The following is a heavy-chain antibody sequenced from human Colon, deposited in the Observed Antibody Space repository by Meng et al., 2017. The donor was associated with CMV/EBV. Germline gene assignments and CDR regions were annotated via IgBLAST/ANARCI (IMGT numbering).Heavy chain of an antibody. Sequence: SLKISCAASGFTFSSYAMSWVRQTPGKGLEWVAGITWNSGLRAYAESVKGRFSISRDNAKNSVYLQLHSLRPEETALYYCVRDTGTGSYVTGFDHWGQGTPVTVSS. V-gene: IGHV3-9*01. CDR2: ITWNSGLR. J-gene: IGHJ4*02. CDR3: VRDTGTGSYVTGFDH. D-gene: IGHD1-26*01. CDR1: GFTFSSYA.